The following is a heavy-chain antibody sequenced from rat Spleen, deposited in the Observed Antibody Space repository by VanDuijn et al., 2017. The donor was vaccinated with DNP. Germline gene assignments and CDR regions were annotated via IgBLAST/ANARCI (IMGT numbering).Heavy chain of an antibody. CDR3: VRPDYYDGSYPHY. CDR2: ITTNGGTT. V-gene: IGHV5-31*01. D-gene: IGHD1-12*02. J-gene: IGHJ2*01. Sequence: EVQLVATGGGFVQPGRSLKLSCVGSGFTFNNYWMAWIRQVPGRGLEWVASITTNGGTTYYGDSVKGRFTISRDNAKNTLYLQMYSLRSEDMATYYCVRPDYYDGSYPHYWGQGVMVTVSS. CDR1: GFTFNNYW.